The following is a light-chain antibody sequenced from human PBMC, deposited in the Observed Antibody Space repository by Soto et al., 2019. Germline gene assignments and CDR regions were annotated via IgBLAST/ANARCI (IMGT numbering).Light chain of an antibody. CDR3: QQRRNWPPLT. J-gene: IGKJ4*01. CDR2: DAS. V-gene: IGKV3-11*01. CDR1: QDISKF. Sequence: ETVLTQSPATLSLSPGERATLSCRASQDISKFLAWYQRKPGQAPRLLIYDASNRATGIPARFSGSGSGTDFTLTISSLEPEDFAVYYCQQRRNWPPLTFGGGTKVEIK.